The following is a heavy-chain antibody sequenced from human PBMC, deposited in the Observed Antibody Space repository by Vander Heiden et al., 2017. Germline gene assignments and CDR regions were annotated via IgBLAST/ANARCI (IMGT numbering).Heavy chain of an antibody. CDR3: ARGRWLQFAY. V-gene: IGHV4-39*01. CDR2: VYYHGST. D-gene: IGHD5-12*01. CDR1: GGSISGSSYF. J-gene: IGHJ4*02. Sequence: QLQLPESGPGLVKPSETLSLTCTVSGGSISGSSYFWGWIRQPPGKGLEWIGSVYYHGSTYYNPSLKSRVTISVDTSKNQFSLKLSSVTAADTAVYYCARGRWLQFAYWGQGTLVTVSS.